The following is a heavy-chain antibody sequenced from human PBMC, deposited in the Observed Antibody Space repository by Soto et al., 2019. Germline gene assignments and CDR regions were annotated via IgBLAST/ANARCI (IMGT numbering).Heavy chain of an antibody. CDR3: AREVGVRGYSGYDSHYFDY. J-gene: IGHJ4*02. D-gene: IGHD5-12*01. CDR1: GGTFSSYT. V-gene: IGHV1-69*08. Sequence: QVQLVQSGAEVKKPGSSVKVSCKASGGTFSSYTISWVRQAPGQGLECVGRIIPLLGIANYAQNFQGRVTITAAKSTSTAYMELSSLRSEDTAVYYCAREVGVRGYSGYDSHYFDYWGQGTLVTVSS. CDR2: IIPLLGIA.